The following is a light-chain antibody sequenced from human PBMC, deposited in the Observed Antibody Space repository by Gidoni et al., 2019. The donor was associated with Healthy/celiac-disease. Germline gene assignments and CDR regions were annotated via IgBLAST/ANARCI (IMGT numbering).Light chain of an antibody. J-gene: IGKJ1*01. Sequence: EIVLTQSPGTLSLSPGEIATLSCRASQSVSSSYLAWYQQKPGQAPRLLIYGASSRATGLPYRFSGSWSGTDFTLTISRLEPEDFAVYYCPQYGSSPPWTFGQGTKVEIK. CDR2: GAS. CDR1: QSVSSSY. CDR3: PQYGSSPPWT. V-gene: IGKV3-20*01.